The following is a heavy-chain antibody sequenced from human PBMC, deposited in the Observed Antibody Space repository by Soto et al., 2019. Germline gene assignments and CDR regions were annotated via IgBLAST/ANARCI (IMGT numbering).Heavy chain of an antibody. CDR3: ATRSGAAPGTLVY. D-gene: IGHD6-13*01. CDR1: GFTFSSNP. CDR2: NSGSGDST. Sequence: EVQLLESGGDLVQPGGSLRLSCAASGFTFSSNPMSWVRQAPGKGLEWVSVINSGSGDSTYYADSVKGRFTISRDDSKNTLYLQMNSLRAEDTAVYYCATRSGAAPGTLVYWGQGTLVNVSS. V-gene: IGHV3-23*01. J-gene: IGHJ4*02.